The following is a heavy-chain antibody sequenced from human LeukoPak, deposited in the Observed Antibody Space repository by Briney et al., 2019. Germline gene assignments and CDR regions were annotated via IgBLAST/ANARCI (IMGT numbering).Heavy chain of an antibody. Sequence: GRSLRLSCVASGLTLSNFGVHWVRQAPGKGPEWVAVIWNDGSHQYYSDSVKGRFTISRDNSKNTVYLQMNSLRVEDTAVYYCAKDPTSLTIRLNWFDPWGQGTLVTVSS. V-gene: IGHV3-33*06. J-gene: IGHJ5*02. CDR3: AKDPTSLTIRLNWFDP. CDR2: IWNDGSHQ. CDR1: GLTLSNFG. D-gene: IGHD3-3*01.